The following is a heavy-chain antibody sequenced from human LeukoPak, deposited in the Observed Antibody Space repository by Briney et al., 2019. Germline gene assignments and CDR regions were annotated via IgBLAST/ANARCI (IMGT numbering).Heavy chain of an antibody. CDR1: GGTFSSYS. CDR2: ITPILDAA. J-gene: IGHJ4*02. CDR3: AKIAAAGTKRLDY. V-gene: IGHV1-69*08. D-gene: IGHD6-13*01. Sequence: SVKVSCKPSGGTFSSYSISWVRQAPGQGLEWMGRITPILDAANYSQKFQARLTITADKSTRTAYMELSRLRSDDTAVYYCAKIAAAGTKRLDYWGQGTLVTVSS.